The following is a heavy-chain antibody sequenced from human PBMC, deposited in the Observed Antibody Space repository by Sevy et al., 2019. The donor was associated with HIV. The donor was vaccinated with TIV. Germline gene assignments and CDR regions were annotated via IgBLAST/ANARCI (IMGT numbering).Heavy chain of an antibody. CDR2: ISNSGNTV. CDR1: GLTFSDYY. J-gene: IGHJ6*02. V-gene: IGHV3-11*01. D-gene: IGHD2-2*01. CDR3: ARDNYCISGDGCYGYGLDV. Sequence: GGSLRLSCSASGLTFSDYYMTWIRQAPGKGLECISYISNSGNTVYYADSVKGRFTVSRDNAKKSLYLQLNSLGDEDTAVYYCARDNYCISGDGCYGYGLDVWGQGTTVTV.